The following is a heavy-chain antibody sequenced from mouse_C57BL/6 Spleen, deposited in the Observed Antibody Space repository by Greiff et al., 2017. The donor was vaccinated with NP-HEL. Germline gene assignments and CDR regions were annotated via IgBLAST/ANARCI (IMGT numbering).Heavy chain of an antibody. J-gene: IGHJ3*01. V-gene: IGHV1-72*01. CDR2: IDPNSGGT. Sequence: VQLQQPGAELVKPGASVKLSCKASGYTFTSYWMHWVKQRPGRGLEWIGRIDPNSGGTKYNEKFKSKATLTVDKPSSTAYMQLSSLTSEDSSVDYCARERGDYYYGSSPFAYWGQGTLVTVSA. CDR3: ARERGDYYYGSSPFAY. CDR1: GYTFTSYW. D-gene: IGHD1-1*01.